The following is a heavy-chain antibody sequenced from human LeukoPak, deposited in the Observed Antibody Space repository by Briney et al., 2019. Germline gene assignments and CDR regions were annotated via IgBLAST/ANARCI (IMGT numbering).Heavy chain of an antibody. CDR2: IRSKANYYAT. D-gene: IGHD1-26*01. Sequence: GGSLKLSCEGSGFSFNGYRLHWVRQASGKGLEWIGRIRSKANYYATAYVESVKGRFIVSRDDSKRSAYLQMNDMKTEDTAVSYCTRSASVDIGGRPDFCYFDLWGRGTLVTVSS. J-gene: IGHJ2*01. V-gene: IGHV3-73*01. CDR1: GFSFNGYR. CDR3: TRSASVDIGGRPDFCYFDL.